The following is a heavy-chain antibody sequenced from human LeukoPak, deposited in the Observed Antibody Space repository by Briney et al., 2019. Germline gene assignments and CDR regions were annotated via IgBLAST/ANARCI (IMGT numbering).Heavy chain of an antibody. CDR2: INNNSTTI. CDR3: VGQDSFDI. D-gene: IGHD2-15*01. J-gene: IGHJ3*02. CDR1: GFGFSSYN. Sequence: GGSLRLSCAASGFGFSSYNMNWVRQAPGKGLEGVSYINNNSTTIYYVDSVKGRFTISRDNAKNSLYLQMNSLRDEDTAMYYCVGQDSFDIWGQGTMVTVSS. V-gene: IGHV3-48*02.